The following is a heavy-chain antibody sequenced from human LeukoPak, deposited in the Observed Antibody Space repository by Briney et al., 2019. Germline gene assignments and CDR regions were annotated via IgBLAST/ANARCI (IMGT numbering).Heavy chain of an antibody. Sequence: SQTLSLTCAISGDSVSSNTAAWNWIRQSPSRGLEWLGRTYYRSKWYNDYAVSVKSRISINPGTSKNQFSLQLNSVIPEDSAIYYCARDNRQWMAYDYWGHGTLVNVSS. V-gene: IGHV6-1*01. CDR1: GDSVSSNTAA. J-gene: IGHJ4*01. CDR2: TYYRSKWYN. D-gene: IGHD6-19*01. CDR3: ARDNRQWMAYDY.